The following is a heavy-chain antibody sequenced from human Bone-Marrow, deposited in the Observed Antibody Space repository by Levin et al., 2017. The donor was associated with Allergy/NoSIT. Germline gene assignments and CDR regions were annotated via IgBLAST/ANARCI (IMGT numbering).Heavy chain of an antibody. CDR3: ARDDGAYCGGDCYPTHDY. J-gene: IGHJ4*02. CDR1: GYTFTSYG. V-gene: IGHV1-18*01. Sequence: ASVKVSCKASGYTFTSYGISWVRQAPGQGLEWMGWISAYNGNTNYAQKLQGRVTMTTDTSTSTAYMELRSLRSDDTAVYYCARDDGAYCGGDCYPTHDYWGQGTLVTVSS. D-gene: IGHD2-21*02. CDR2: ISAYNGNT.